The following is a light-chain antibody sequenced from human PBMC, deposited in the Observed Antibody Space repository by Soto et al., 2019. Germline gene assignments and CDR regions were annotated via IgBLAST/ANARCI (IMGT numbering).Light chain of an antibody. J-gene: IGLJ2*01. CDR3: SSYTNNRTPV. CDR1: SGDVGRYDS. Sequence: QSALTQPASVSGSPGQSLTISCTGTSGDVGRYDSVSWYKHRPGKVPELIIVSDRFSGSKSGNTASLTSSGLQAEDEADYYCSSYTNNRTPVVGGGTKLTVL. V-gene: IGLV2-14*01.